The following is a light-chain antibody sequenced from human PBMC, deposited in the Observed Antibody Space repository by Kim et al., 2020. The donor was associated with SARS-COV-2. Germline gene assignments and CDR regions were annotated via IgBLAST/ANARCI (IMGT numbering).Light chain of an antibody. V-gene: IGLV4-69*01. CDR1: VGHSSYV. J-gene: IGLJ3*02. CDR3: QTWDTGIRV. CDR2: LNSAGSH. Sequence: SVKLTCTRSVGHSSYVIAWHQHQPGKGPRYLMNLNSAGSHIKGDGIPDRFSGSGSGAERYLTISGLQSEDEADYYCQTWDTGIRVFGGGTQLTVL.